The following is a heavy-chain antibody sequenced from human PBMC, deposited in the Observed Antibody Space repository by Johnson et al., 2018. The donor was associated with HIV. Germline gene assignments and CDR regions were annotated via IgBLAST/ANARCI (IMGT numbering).Heavy chain of an antibody. V-gene: IGHV3-64*01. D-gene: IGHD3-16*02. Sequence: VLLVESGGGVVQPGRSLRLSCAASGFTFSSYAMHWVRQAPGKGLEYVSAISSNGGSTYYANSVTGRFTISRDNSKNTLYLQMGSLRAEDTAVYYCARDLVSLEDAFDIWGQGTMVTVSS. CDR2: ISSNGGST. CDR3: ARDLVSLEDAFDI. CDR1: GFTFSSYA. J-gene: IGHJ3*02.